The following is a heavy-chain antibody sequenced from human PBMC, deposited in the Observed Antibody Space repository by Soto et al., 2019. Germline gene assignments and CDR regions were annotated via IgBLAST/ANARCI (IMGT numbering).Heavy chain of an antibody. CDR1: GFTFSNAW. J-gene: IGHJ4*02. V-gene: IGHV3-15*01. Sequence: GGSLRLSCAASGFTFSNAWMSWVRQAPGKGLEWVGRIKSKTDGGTTDYAAPVKGRFTISRDDSKNTLYLQMNSLKTEDTAVYYCTTDHEGHSSGYYYSWGQGTLVTVSS. CDR2: IKSKTDGGTT. CDR3: TTDHEGHSSGYYYS. D-gene: IGHD3-22*01.